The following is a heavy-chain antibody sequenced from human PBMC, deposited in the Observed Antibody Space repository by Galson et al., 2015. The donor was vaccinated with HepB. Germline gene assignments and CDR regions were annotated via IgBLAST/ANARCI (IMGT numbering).Heavy chain of an antibody. J-gene: IGHJ4*01. CDR2: IKSEANGGTT. CDR3: TTAHSIFGVVIIDY. D-gene: IGHD3-3*01. CDR1: GFTFSHAW. V-gene: IGHV3-15*01. Sequence: SLRLSCAASGFTFSHAWMSWVRQAPGKGLEWIGRIKSEANGGTTNYIASVKDRFILSRDDSKNSVYLQMNSLKTEDTGVYYCTTAHSIFGVVIIDYWGHGTRVTVSS.